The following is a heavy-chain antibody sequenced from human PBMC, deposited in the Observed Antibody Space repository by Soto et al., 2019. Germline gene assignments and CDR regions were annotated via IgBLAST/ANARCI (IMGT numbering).Heavy chain of an antibody. J-gene: IGHJ4*02. V-gene: IGHV4-4*07. Sequence: QVQLQESGPGLVKPSETLSLSCNVSGGSISPHYVNWIRQPAGKGLEWIGRIHTSGSSDYSPSLKSRVTTSVDTSKKQFSLKLNSVTAADTAVYYCAREVYTSGWNYDYWGQGILATVSS. D-gene: IGHD6-19*01. CDR2: IHTSGSS. CDR3: AREVYTSGWNYDY. CDR1: GGSISPHY.